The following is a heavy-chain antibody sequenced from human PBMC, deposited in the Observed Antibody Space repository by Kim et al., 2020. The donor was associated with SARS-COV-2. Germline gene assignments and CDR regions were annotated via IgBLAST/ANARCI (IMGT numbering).Heavy chain of an antibody. J-gene: IGHJ6*02. CDR3: ARDCGGDCYIGYYYYGMDV. Sequence: GGSLRLSCAASGFTFSSYAMHWVRQAPGKGLEWVAVISYDGSNKYYADSVKGRFTISRDNSKNTLYLQMNSLRAEDTAVYYCARDCGGDCYIGYYYYGMDVWGQGTTVTVSS. D-gene: IGHD2-21*02. V-gene: IGHV3-30*04. CDR1: GFTFSSYA. CDR2: ISYDGSNK.